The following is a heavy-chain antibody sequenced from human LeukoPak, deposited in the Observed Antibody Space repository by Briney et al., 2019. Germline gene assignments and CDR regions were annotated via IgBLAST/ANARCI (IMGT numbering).Heavy chain of an antibody. J-gene: IGHJ4*02. CDR2: ISSSSSYI. D-gene: IGHD1-1*01. CDR3: ASGTPLDY. CDR1: GLTFSSYS. V-gene: IGHV3-21*01. Sequence: PGGSLRLSCAASGLTFSSYSMNWVRQAPGKGREWVSSISSSSSYIYYADSVKGRFTISRDNAKNSPYLQMNSLRAEDTAVYYCASGTPLDYWGQGTLVTVSS.